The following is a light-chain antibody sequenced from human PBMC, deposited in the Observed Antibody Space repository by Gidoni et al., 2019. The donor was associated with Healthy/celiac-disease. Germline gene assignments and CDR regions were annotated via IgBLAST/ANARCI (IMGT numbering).Light chain of an antibody. CDR2: GNS. J-gene: IGLJ3*02. V-gene: IGLV1-40*01. Sequence: QSVLPQPPSVSGAPGQRVTISCTGSSSNIGAGYDVNWYQQLPGTAPKLLIYGNSHRPSGVPDRSSGSKSGTSASLAITGLQAEDEADYYCQSYDSSLSGSVFGGGTKLTVL. CDR1: SSNIGAGYD. CDR3: QSYDSSLSGSV.